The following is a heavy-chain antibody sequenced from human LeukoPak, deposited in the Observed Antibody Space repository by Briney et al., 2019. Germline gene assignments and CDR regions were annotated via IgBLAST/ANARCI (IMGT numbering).Heavy chain of an antibody. CDR2: IYYSGST. V-gene: IGHV4-59*01. D-gene: IGHD3-22*01. J-gene: IGHJ5*02. CDR1: GGSISSYY. Sequence: PSETQSLTCTVSGGSISSYYWSWIRQPPGKGLEWIGYIYYSGSTNYNPSLKSRVTISEDTSKNQFSLRLSSVTAADTAVYYCARSPSDSSGYSNWFDPWGQGTLVTVSS. CDR3: ARSPSDSSGYSNWFDP.